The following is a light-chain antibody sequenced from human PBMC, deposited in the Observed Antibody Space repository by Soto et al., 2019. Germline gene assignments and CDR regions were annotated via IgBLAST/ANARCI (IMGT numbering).Light chain of an antibody. Sequence: QSALTQPPSASGSPGQSVTITCTGTSNDVGAYNYVSWYQQHPGKAPKLMIYEVSNRPSGVSNRFSGSKSGNTASLTISGLQAEDEADYYCSSYTSSSTLVFGTGTKLTVL. CDR3: SSYTSSSTLV. CDR1: SNDVGAYNY. J-gene: IGLJ1*01. V-gene: IGLV2-14*01. CDR2: EVS.